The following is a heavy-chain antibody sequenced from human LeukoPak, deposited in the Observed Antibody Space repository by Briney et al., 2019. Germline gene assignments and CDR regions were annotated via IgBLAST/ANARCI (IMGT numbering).Heavy chain of an antibody. D-gene: IGHD3-10*01. CDR1: GYTFIDYY. Sequence: ASVKVSCKASGYTFIDYYMHWARQAPGQGLEWMGWINPNSGGTNYAQKFQGRVTMTRDTSISTAYMELSSLRSDDTAVYYCARDRGSYYNIFDSWGQGTLVTASS. J-gene: IGHJ4*02. CDR3: ARDRGSYYNIFDS. V-gene: IGHV1-2*02. CDR2: INPNSGGT.